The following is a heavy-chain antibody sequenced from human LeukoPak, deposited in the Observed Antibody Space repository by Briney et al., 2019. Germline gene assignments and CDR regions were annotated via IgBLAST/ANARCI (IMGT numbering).Heavy chain of an antibody. CDR3: AKTPARYYFDY. V-gene: IGHV3-23*01. D-gene: IGHD3-10*01. Sequence: GGALRLSCAASGFTFSSYAMSWVGQAPGKGLEWVSAISGSGGSTYYADSVKGRFTISRDNSKNTLYLQMNSLRAEDTAVYYCAKTPARYYFDYWGQGTLVTVSS. J-gene: IGHJ4*02. CDR1: GFTFSSYA. CDR2: ISGSGGST.